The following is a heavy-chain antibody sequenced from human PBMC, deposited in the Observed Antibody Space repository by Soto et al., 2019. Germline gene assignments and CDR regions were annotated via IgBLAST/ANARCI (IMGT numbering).Heavy chain of an antibody. CDR3: ARVSVGVAGEALWVGGMGV. Sequence: PGGSLRLSCAASGFSFKDYYMTWIRQAPWKGLEWVSYIGSNNNFTYYADSVRGRFTISRDNAKNSLYLQMNTLRVEDTGMYYCARVSVGVAGEALWVGGMGVWGQGTTVTVSS. D-gene: IGHD1-26*01. CDR1: GFSFKDYY. J-gene: IGHJ6*02. CDR2: IGSNNNFT. V-gene: IGHV3-11*03.